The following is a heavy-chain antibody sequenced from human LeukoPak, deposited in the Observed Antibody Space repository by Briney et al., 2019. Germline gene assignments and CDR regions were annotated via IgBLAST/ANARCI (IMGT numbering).Heavy chain of an antibody. Sequence: GGSLRLSCAASGFAVSSRAMSWVRQAPGKRLEWLASITNNAGKTYYADSVRGRFTISRDETQNTVYLAMNNLRVEDTALYYCVKDHPSAGWPAFDYWGLGTLVVVSS. CDR2: ITNNAGKT. D-gene: IGHD2-15*01. V-gene: IGHV3-23*05. CDR1: GFAVSSRA. CDR3: VKDHPSAGWPAFDY. J-gene: IGHJ4*01.